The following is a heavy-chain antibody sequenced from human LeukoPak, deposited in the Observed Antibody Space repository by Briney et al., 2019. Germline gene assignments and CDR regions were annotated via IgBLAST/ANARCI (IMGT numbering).Heavy chain of an antibody. CDR1: GFTFSSYA. V-gene: IGHV3-23*01. D-gene: IGHD4-17*01. CDR2: ISGSGGSA. J-gene: IGHJ4*02. Sequence: GGSLRLSCAASGFTFSSYAMSWVRQAPGKGLEWVSAISGSGGSAYYADSVKGRFTISRDNSKNTLYLQMNSLRAEDTAVYYCAKDPYGDSSGYFDYWGQGTLVTVSS. CDR3: AKDPYGDSSGYFDY.